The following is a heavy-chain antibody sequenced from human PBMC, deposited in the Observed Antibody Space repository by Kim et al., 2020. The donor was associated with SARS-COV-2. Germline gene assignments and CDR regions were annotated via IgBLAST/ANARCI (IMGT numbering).Heavy chain of an antibody. D-gene: IGHD3-22*01. Sequence: GGSLRLSCAASGFTFPHFDVTWVRQAPGKGLEWVSGINHSGGDTYYTDSVKGRFTISRDHSQNMVYLQMSSLGAEDTALYYCAKALTSTMIIVAPAFVIWGQGTMVTLSS. V-gene: IGHV3-23*01. CDR1: GFTFPHFD. CDR2: INHSGGDT. CDR3: AKALTSTMIIVAPAFVI. J-gene: IGHJ3*02.